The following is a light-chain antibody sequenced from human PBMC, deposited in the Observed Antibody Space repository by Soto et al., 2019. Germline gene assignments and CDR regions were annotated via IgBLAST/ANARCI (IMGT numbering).Light chain of an antibody. Sequence: EIVLTRSPGTLSLSPGERATLSCRASQSVSRSYLAWYQQNPGQAPRLLIYGASSRATGIPDRFSGSGSGTDFTLTITRLEPEDFAVYFCQQYGTSPWTFGQGTKVDI. CDR2: GAS. CDR1: QSVSRSY. V-gene: IGKV3-20*01. J-gene: IGKJ1*01. CDR3: QQYGTSPWT.